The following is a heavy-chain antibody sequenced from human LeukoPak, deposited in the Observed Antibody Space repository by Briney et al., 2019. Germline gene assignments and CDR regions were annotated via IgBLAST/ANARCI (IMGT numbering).Heavy chain of an antibody. D-gene: IGHD2-21*02. J-gene: IGHJ3*02. CDR2: VYYSGST. CDR1: GGSISYYY. V-gene: IGHV4-59*01. CDR3: AREATGPYCGGDCSSAPFDI. Sequence: SETLSLTCTVSGGSISYYYWSWIRQPPGEGLQWIGYVYYSGSTNYNPSLKSRVTISVDTSKNQFPLKLNSVTPADTAVYYCAREATGPYCGGDCSSAPFDIWGQGTMVTVSS.